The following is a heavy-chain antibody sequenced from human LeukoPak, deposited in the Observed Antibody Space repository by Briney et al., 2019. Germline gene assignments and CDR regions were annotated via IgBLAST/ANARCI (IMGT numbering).Heavy chain of an antibody. CDR2: IYYSGST. V-gene: IGHV4-31*03. Sequence: SETLSLTCSVSGGSISSGGYYWSWIRQHSGKGLEWIGYIYYSGSTYYNPSLKSRVTISVDTSKNQFSLKLSSVTAADTAVYYCAREAFGAGPVGPNNWFDPWGQGTLVTVSS. J-gene: IGHJ5*02. CDR3: AREAFGAGPVGPNNWFDP. CDR1: GGSISSGGYY. D-gene: IGHD3-16*01.